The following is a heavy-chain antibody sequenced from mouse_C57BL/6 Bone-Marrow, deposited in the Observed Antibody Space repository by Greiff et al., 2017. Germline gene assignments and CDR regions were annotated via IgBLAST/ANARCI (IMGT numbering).Heavy chain of an antibody. CDR2: IYPGSGST. CDR1: GYTFTSYW. CDR3: ARSSYYYGSSYKYFDY. V-gene: IGHV1-55*01. J-gene: IGHJ2*01. D-gene: IGHD1-1*01. Sequence: VQLQQPGAELVKPGASVKMSCKASGYTFTSYWITWVKQRPGQGLEWIGDIYPGSGSTNYNEKFKSKATLSVDTSSSTAYMQLSSLTSEDSAVYYCARSSYYYGSSYKYFDYWGQGTTLTVSS.